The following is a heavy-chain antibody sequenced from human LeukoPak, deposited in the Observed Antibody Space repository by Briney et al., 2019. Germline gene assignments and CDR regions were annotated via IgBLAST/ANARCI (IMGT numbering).Heavy chain of an antibody. D-gene: IGHD3-10*01. CDR1: GFTFSSYS. CDR3: ARETHLNYYYGSGSYYN. J-gene: IGHJ4*02. Sequence: PGGSLRLSCAASGFTFSSYSMNWVRQAPGKGLEWVSSISSSSSTIYYADSVKGRFTISRDNAKNSLYLQMNSLRAEDTAVYYCARETHLNYYYGSGSYYNWGQGTLVTVSS. CDR2: ISSSSSTI. V-gene: IGHV3-48*01.